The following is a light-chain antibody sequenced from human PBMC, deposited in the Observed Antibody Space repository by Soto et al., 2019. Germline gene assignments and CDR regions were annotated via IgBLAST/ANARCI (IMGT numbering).Light chain of an antibody. CDR2: DVT. V-gene: IGLV2-11*01. CDR1: SSDVGGYNY. CDR3: SSYTSRSTLDYV. Sequence: QSALTQPRSVSGSPGQSVTISCTGTSSDVGGYNYVSWYQQHPGKVPKLMIYDVTKRPSGVPDRFSGSKSDNTACLTISGLQAEDEADYYCSSYTSRSTLDYVFGSGTKLTVL. J-gene: IGLJ1*01.